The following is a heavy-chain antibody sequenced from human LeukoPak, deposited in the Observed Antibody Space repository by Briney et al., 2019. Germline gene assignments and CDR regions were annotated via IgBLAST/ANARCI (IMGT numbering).Heavy chain of an antibody. D-gene: IGHD6-13*01. V-gene: IGHV4-61*02. Sequence: SETLSLTCTVSGGSISSGSYYWSWIRQPAGKGLEWIGRIYTSGSTNYNPSLKSRVTISVDTSKNQFPLKLSSVTAADTAVYYCARFGVAAAGDDYWGQGTLVTVSS. CDR2: IYTSGST. CDR1: GGSISSGSYY. J-gene: IGHJ4*02. CDR3: ARFGVAAAGDDY.